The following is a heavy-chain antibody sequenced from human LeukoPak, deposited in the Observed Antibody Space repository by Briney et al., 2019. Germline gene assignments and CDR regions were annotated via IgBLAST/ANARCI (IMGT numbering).Heavy chain of an antibody. J-gene: IGHJ3*02. D-gene: IGHD1-26*01. CDR3: ARVVGATLVAFDI. CDR1: GGSISSYY. V-gene: IGHV4-59*01. CDR2: IYYSGST. Sequence: SETLSLTCTVSGGSISSYYWSWIRRPPGKGLEWIGYIYYSGSTNYNPSLKSRVTISVDTSKNQFSLKLSSVTAADTAVYYCARVVGATLVAFDIWGQGTMVTVSS.